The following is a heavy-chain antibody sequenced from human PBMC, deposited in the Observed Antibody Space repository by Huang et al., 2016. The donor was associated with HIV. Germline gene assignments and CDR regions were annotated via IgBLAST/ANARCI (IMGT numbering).Heavy chain of an antibody. CDR3: ARDATKNPRGWFDP. V-gene: IGHV4-34*02. CDR1: GGSLRGYY. D-gene: IGHD3-10*01. Sequence: QVHLQQWGAGLLKSAETLSLTCAVYGGSLRGYYWSWLRQTPGKGLEWIGEINHLGSPNYHTSLKSRVSISMDGSKKQCSLTLRSISDADTAVYFCARDATKNPRGWFDPWGQGTLVTVSS. CDR2: INHLGSP. J-gene: IGHJ5*02.